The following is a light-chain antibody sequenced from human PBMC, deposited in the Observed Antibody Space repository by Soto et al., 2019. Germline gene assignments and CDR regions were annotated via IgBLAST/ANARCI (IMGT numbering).Light chain of an antibody. CDR1: QGISRW. CDR3: QQANSFALT. V-gene: IGKV1-12*01. J-gene: IGKJ4*01. Sequence: DLQMTQSPSSVSASVGDRVTITCRASQGISRWLAWYQQKPGKAPKLLIYSASSLHSGVPSRFSGSGSGTDFTLTISNLQPDDFATYYCQQANSFALTFGGGTEVEIK. CDR2: SAS.